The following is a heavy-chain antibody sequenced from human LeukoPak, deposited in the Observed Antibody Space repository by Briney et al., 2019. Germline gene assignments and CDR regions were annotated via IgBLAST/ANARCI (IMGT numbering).Heavy chain of an antibody. Sequence: ASVKVSCKASGYTFTSYGINWVRQATGQGLEWMGWMNPNSGNTGYAQKFQGRVTMTRNTSISTAYMELSSLRSEDTAVYYCARGAVVIRYYYYGMDVWGQGTTVTVSS. J-gene: IGHJ6*02. V-gene: IGHV1-8*01. CDR3: ARGAVVIRYYYYGMDV. CDR2: MNPNSGNT. CDR1: GYTFTSYG. D-gene: IGHD4-23*01.